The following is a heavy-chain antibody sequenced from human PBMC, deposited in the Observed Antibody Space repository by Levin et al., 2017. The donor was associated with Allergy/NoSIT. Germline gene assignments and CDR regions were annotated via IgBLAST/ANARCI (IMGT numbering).Heavy chain of an antibody. CDR3: VRDRNYDFWAESRGSYYGLDV. J-gene: IGHJ6*02. CDR1: HASTTVHS. V-gene: IGHV4-4*07. Sequence: SETLSLTCTVSHASTTVHSWGWIRQPAGKGLEWIGRIFRGGKVNYNPSLKNRVTLFLDTSSHQLSLELTSVTAADTAVYFCVRDRNYDFWAESRGSYYGLDVWGQGITVTVSS. D-gene: IGHD3-3*01. CDR2: IFRGGKV.